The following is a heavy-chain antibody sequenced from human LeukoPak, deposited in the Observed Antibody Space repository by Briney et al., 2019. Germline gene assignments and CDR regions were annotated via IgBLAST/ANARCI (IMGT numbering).Heavy chain of an antibody. Sequence: PGGSLRLSCAASGFTFSSYAMSWVRQAPGKGLEWVSAISGSGGSTYYADSVKGRFTISRDKSKNTLYLQMNSLRAEGTAVYYCAKPGYYDFWSGYYFDYWGQGTLVTVSS. D-gene: IGHD3-3*01. CDR3: AKPGYYDFWSGYYFDY. J-gene: IGHJ4*02. V-gene: IGHV3-23*01. CDR1: GFTFSSYA. CDR2: ISGSGGST.